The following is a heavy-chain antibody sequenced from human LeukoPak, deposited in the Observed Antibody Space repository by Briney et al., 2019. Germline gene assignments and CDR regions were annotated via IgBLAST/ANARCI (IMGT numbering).Heavy chain of an antibody. Sequence: ASVRVSCKASGYTFTNYFIHWVRQAPGQGLEWMGIINPSDGRTTYAENFQGRITRDTSTSTVFLDLRSLTYEDSAVYYCAREDGISSDLGKSGPPAFWGQGSLVAVSS. D-gene: IGHD5-24*01. CDR2: INPSDGRT. CDR1: GYTFTNYF. CDR3: AREDGISSDLGKSGPPAF. J-gene: IGHJ4*02. V-gene: IGHV1-46*01.